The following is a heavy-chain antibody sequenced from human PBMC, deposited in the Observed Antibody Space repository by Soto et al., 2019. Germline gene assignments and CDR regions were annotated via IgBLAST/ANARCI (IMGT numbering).Heavy chain of an antibody. CDR1: GFTFITYT. J-gene: IGHJ4*02. V-gene: IGHV3-48*02. D-gene: IGHD2-2*01. Sequence: QAGGSLRLSCTASGFTFITYTMNWVRQAPGKGLEWISYISPDGSMYYADSVKSRFTISRDNAKNSLFLQMNSLRDEDTAVYYCARDRDYAFDYWGLGTLVTVSS. CDR3: ARDRDYAFDY. CDR2: ISPDGSM.